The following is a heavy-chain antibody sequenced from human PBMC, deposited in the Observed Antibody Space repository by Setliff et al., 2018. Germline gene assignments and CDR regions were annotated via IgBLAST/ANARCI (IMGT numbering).Heavy chain of an antibody. CDR3: ARAPDSGTYYNLYRYYMDL. D-gene: IGHD1-26*01. J-gene: IGHJ6*03. V-gene: IGHV4-59*08. CDR2: IYSSGSI. Sequence: SETLSLTCNVSGGSISGYYWSWIRQPPGKGLEWIGNIYSSGSIKYNPSLRSRVTISVDTVKNQFSLRLSSLTAADTAAYYCARAPDSGTYYNLYRYYMDLWGKGTKVTVSS. CDR1: GGSISGYY.